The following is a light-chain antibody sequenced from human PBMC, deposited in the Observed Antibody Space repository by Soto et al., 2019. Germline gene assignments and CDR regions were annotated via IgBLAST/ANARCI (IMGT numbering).Light chain of an antibody. V-gene: IGKV3-15*01. CDR2: GAS. J-gene: IGKJ4*01. CDR3: QQASTFPFT. Sequence: EIVMTQSPATLSVSPGERATLSCRASQSVSSNLAWYQQKPGQAPSLLIYGASTRATGTPARFSGSGSGTEFTLTISSLQSEDFATYYCQQASTFPFTFGGGTEVRIK. CDR1: QSVSSN.